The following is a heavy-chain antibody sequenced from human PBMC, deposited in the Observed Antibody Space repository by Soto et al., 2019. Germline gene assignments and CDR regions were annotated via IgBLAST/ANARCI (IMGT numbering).Heavy chain of an antibody. CDR3: ATEGTTLSTGRYSSGYYYGSASY. D-gene: IGHD3-22*01. J-gene: IGHJ4*02. CDR1: GFTFSSFA. CDR2: ISYDGSNK. Sequence: QVQLVESGGGVVQPGRSLRLSCAASGFTFSSFAMHWVRQAPGKGLEWLAVISYDGSNKYYADSVKGRFTISRDNSKNTVYMQLNSLRAGYTAVYYGATEGTTLSTGRYSSGYYYGSASYWGQGTLVTVSA. V-gene: IGHV3-30-3*01.